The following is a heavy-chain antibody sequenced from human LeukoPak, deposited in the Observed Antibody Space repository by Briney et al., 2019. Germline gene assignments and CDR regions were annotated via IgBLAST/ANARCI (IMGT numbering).Heavy chain of an antibody. CDR1: GFTFSNYF. D-gene: IGHD2-21*02. J-gene: IGHJ3*02. Sequence: PGRSLRLSCAASGFTFSNYFMHWVRQAPGKGLEWVADIASDGSHTFYVESVKGRFTISRDNSKNTLYLQMNSLGPEDTAVYFRARERQDTVIHSGAFDIWGQGTMVTVSS. CDR2: IASDGSHT. CDR3: ARERQDTVIHSGAFDI. V-gene: IGHV3-30-3*01.